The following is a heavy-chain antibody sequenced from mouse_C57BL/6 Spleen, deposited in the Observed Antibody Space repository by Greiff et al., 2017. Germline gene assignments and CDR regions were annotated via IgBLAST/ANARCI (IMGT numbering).Heavy chain of an antibody. Sequence: QVQLKESGAELVRPGTSVKVSCKASGYAFTNYLIEWVKQRPGQGLEWIGVINPGSGGTNYNEKFKGKATLTADKSSSTAYMQLSSLTSEDSAVYFCARKWDYWGQGTTLTVSS. J-gene: IGHJ2*01. CDR2: INPGSGGT. CDR3: ARKWDY. V-gene: IGHV1-54*01. CDR1: GYAFTNYL.